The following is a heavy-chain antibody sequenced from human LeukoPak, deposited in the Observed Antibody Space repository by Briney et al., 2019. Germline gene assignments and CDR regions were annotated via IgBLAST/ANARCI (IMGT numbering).Heavy chain of an antibody. CDR1: GYTFRSYE. V-gene: IGHV1-8*01. CDR2: IHPNSGKT. CDR3: ARGHYGGNRYFDI. D-gene: IGHD4-23*01. Sequence: GASVKVSCKASGYTFRSYEINWVRQAPGQGLEWVGWIHPNSGKTGYAQKFQGRVTMTRDTPTETAFMELSSLKFDDTAIFYCARGHYGGNRYFDIWGQGTLVTVSS. J-gene: IGHJ4*02.